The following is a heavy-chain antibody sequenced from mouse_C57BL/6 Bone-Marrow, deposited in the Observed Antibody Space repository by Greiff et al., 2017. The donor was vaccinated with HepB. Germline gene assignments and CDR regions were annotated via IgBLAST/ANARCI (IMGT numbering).Heavy chain of an antibody. CDR2: INPNNGGT. J-gene: IGHJ4*01. CDR1: GYTFTSYW. Sequence: QVQLQQPGAELVKPGASVKMSCKASGYTFTSYWITWVKQRPGQGLEWIGDINPNNGGTSYSQKFKGKATLTVDKSSSTAYMELRSLTSEDSAVYYCARVYYSNYGAMDYWGQGTSVTVSS. CDR3: ARVYYSNYGAMDY. V-gene: IGHV1-55*01. D-gene: IGHD2-5*01.